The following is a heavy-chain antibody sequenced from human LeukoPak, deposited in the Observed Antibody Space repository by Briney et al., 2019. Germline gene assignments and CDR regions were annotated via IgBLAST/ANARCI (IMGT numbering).Heavy chain of an antibody. CDR2: IYDTGNT. V-gene: IGHV4-59*01. D-gene: IGHD1-7*01. CDR3: ARDIWNYGVGYFGY. Sequence: SETLSLTCTVSGGSISSYYWGWIRQPPGKGLEWIAYIYDTGNTNYNPSLKSRVTISLDTSKNQFSLKVNSMTAADTAVYYCARDIWNYGVGYFGYWGQGTLVTVSS. CDR1: GGSISSYY. J-gene: IGHJ4*02.